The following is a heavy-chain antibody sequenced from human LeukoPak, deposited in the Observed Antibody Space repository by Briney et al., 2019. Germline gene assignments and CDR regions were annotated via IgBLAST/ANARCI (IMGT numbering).Heavy chain of an antibody. CDR3: ARDHVLLWFGELHNWFDP. CDR2: IYHSGST. Sequence: PSETLSLTCTVSGGSISSGGYYWSWIRQPPGKGLEWIGSIYHSGSTYYNPSLKSRVTISVDTSKNQFSLKLSSVTAADTAVYYCARDHVLLWFGELHNWFDPWGQGTLVTVSS. J-gene: IGHJ5*02. V-gene: IGHV4-39*07. D-gene: IGHD3-10*01. CDR1: GGSISSGGYY.